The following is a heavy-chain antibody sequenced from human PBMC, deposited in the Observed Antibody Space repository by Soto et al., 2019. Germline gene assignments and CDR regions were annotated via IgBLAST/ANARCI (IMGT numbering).Heavy chain of an antibody. CDR1: GGSISSSSYY. CDR3: VLYYYDSSGYPPPGYYYGMDV. V-gene: IGHV4-39*01. D-gene: IGHD3-22*01. J-gene: IGHJ6*02. CDR2: IYYSGST. Sequence: QLQLQESGPGLVKPSETLSLTCTVSGGSISSSSYYWGWIRQPPGKGLEWIGSIYYSGSTYYNPSLKSRVTISVDTSKNQLSLKLSSVTAADTAVYYCVLYYYDSSGYPPPGYYYGMDVWGQGTTVTVSS.